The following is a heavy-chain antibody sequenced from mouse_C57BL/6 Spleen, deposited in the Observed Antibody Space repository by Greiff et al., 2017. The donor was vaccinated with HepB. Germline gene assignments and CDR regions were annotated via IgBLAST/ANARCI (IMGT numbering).Heavy chain of an antibody. CDR3: ARLITTGWYFDV. Sequence: EVNVVESGGGLVKPGGSLKLSCAASGFTFSDYGMHWVRQAPEKGLEWVAYISSGSSTIYYADTVKGRFTISRDNAKNTLFLQMTSLRSEDTAMYYCARLITTGWYFDVWGTGTTVTVSS. CDR1: GFTFSDYG. J-gene: IGHJ1*03. D-gene: IGHD1-1*01. V-gene: IGHV5-17*01. CDR2: ISSGSSTI.